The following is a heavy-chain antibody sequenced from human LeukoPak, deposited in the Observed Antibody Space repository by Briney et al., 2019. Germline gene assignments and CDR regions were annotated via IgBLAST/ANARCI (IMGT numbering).Heavy chain of an antibody. J-gene: IGHJ4*02. V-gene: IGHV4-39*01. D-gene: IGHD3-3*01. CDR2: IYYSGGT. Sequence: SETLSLTCTVSGGSISGSISSSTYYWGWIRQPPGKGLEWIGNIYYSGGTYYNPSLKSRVTISVDTSKNQFSLKLNSVTAADTAVYYYVTSFWSAYYFDYWGQGILVTVSS. CDR1: GGSISGSISSSTYY. CDR3: VTSFWSAYYFDY.